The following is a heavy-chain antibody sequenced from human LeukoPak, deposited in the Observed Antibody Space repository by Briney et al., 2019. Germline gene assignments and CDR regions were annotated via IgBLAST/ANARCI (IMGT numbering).Heavy chain of an antibody. CDR1: GFTFDDYA. J-gene: IGHJ4*02. V-gene: IGHV3-9*01. CDR3: ARGHSSGYYPKY. D-gene: IGHD3-22*01. Sequence: PGGSLRLSCAASGFTFDDYAMHWVRQAPGKGLEWVSGISWNSGSIGYADSVKGRFTISRDNAENSLYLQMNSLRAEDTAVYYCARGHSSGYYPKYWGQGTLVTVSS. CDR2: ISWNSGSI.